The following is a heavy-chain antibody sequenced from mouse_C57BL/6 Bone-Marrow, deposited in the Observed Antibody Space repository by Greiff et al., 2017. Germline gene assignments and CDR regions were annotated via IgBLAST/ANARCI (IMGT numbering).Heavy chain of an antibody. D-gene: IGHD1-1*01. V-gene: IGHV1-54*01. CDR3: ARCPVYYGSSYPYYFDY. CDR1: GYAFTNYL. J-gene: IGHJ2*01. CDR2: INPGSGGT. Sequence: VQLQQSGAELVRPGTSVKVSCKASGYAFTNYLIEWVKQRPGQGLEWIGVINPGSGGTNYNEKFKGKATLTADKSSSTAYMQRSSRTSEDSAVYFGARCPVYYGSSYPYYFDYWGQGTTRTVSS.